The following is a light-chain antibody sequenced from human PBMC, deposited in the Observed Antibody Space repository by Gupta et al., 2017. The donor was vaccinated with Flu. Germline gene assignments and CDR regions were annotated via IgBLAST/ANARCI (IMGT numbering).Light chain of an antibody. V-gene: IGLV1-44*01. CDR2: NHN. CDR3: AGVDDSRRGWV. CDR1: SSNIGTCT. Sequence: RVTISCCGSSSNIGTCTVHWYQHRPVTAPNLLINNHNKRPSGVPARFSGSKSGTSASLAISGLQAEDEADYYCAGVDDSRRGWVFGGGTKLTVL. J-gene: IGLJ3*02.